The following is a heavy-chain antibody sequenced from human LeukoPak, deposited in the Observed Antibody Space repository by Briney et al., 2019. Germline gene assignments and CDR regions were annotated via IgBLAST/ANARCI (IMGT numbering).Heavy chain of an antibody. J-gene: IGHJ4*02. V-gene: IGHV4-4*07. CDR1: GGSISSYY. D-gene: IGHD3-22*01. CDR3: ARGSSGYYYDPYYFDY. Sequence: PSETLSLTCTVSGGSISSYYWSWIRQPAGKGLEWIGRIYTSGSTNYNPSLKSRVTISVDKSKNQFSLKLSSVTAADTAEYYCARGSSGYYYDPYYFDYWGQGTLVTVSS. CDR2: IYTSGST.